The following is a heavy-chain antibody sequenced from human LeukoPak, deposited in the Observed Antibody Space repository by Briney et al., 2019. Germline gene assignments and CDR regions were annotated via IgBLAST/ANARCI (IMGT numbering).Heavy chain of an antibody. V-gene: IGHV4-61*02. CDR2: VYTSGST. CDR1: GGSISSGDYY. D-gene: IGHD6-19*01. Sequence: PSQTLSLTCTVSGGSISSGDYYWSWIRQPAGKGLEWIGRVYTSGSTNYNPSLKSRVTISVDTSKNQFSLQLTSVTAADTAVYYCAREGEQWLLWVDAFDSWGQGTMVTVSS. J-gene: IGHJ3*02. CDR3: AREGEQWLLWVDAFDS.